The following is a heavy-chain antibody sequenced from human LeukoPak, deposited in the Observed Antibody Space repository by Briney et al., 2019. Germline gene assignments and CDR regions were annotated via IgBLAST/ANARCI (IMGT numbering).Heavy chain of an antibody. Sequence: GGSLRLSCAASGFTISNYWMSWVRRAPGKGLEWVVNINQDGSQKYYLDSVKGRFTISRDNAKNSLSLQMNSLRAEDTAVYYCVRDDSSGWVFDYWGQGTLVTVSS. V-gene: IGHV3-7*01. CDR1: GFTISNYW. D-gene: IGHD6-19*01. J-gene: IGHJ4*02. CDR2: INQDGSQK. CDR3: VRDDSSGWVFDY.